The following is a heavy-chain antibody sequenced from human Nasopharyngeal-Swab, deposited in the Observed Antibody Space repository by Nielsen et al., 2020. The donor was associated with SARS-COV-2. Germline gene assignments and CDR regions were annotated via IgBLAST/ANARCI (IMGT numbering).Heavy chain of an antibody. CDR1: GGSISSGDYY. Sequence: SETLSLTCTVSGGSISSGDYYWSWIRQPPGKGLEWIGYIYYSGGTYYNPSLKSRVTISVDTSKNQFSLKLSSVTAADTAVYYCARDYGGRNYYDSSGYYYQGYWGQGTLVTVSS. CDR3: ARDYGGRNYYDSSGYYYQGY. CDR2: IYYSGGT. D-gene: IGHD3-22*01. V-gene: IGHV4-30-4*08. J-gene: IGHJ4*02.